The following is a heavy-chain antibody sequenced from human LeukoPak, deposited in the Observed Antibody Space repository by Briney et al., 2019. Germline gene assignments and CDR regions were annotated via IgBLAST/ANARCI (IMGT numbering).Heavy chain of an antibody. CDR2: ISGSGGSK. Sequence: GGSLRLSCAASGLSFSSYAMSWVRQAPGKGLEWVSAISGSGGSKYYADSVKGRFTISRDNSKNTLYLQMNSLRAEDTAVYYCGKRSPNSSSWYYFDYWGQGTLVTVSS. CDR1: GLSFSSYA. J-gene: IGHJ4*02. CDR3: GKRSPNSSSWYYFDY. V-gene: IGHV3-23*01. D-gene: IGHD6-13*01.